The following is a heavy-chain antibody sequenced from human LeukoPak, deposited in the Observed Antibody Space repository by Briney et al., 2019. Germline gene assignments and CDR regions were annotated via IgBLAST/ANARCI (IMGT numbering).Heavy chain of an antibody. D-gene: IGHD6-19*01. V-gene: IGHV3-23*01. CDR2: IRGTGTTT. J-gene: IGHJ4*02. Sequence: PGVSLRLSCAASGFTFSDHAMSWVRQAPGTGLEWVSAIRGTGTTTFYAASVKGRFTISRDNSKNTADLQMNSLRAEDTAVYYCAKVSWLGTLPSYHFDSWGQGTQVTVSS. CDR1: GFTFSDHA. CDR3: AKVSWLGTLPSYHFDS.